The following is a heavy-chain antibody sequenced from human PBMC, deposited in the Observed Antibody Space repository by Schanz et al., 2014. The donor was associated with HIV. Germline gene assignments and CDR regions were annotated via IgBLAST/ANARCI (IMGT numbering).Heavy chain of an antibody. CDR2: ISAYNGNT. CDR1: GSTFPDLD. V-gene: IGHV1-18*01. CDR3: ARGAAEMATMTPWRY. J-gene: IGHJ4*02. D-gene: IGHD5-12*01. Sequence: QVRLAQSGAEVKRPGASVTVSCMAVGSTFPDLDINWVRQAAGQGLEWMAWISAYNGNTNYAQKFQGRLTMTTDTSTSTAYMELRSLRSDDTAVYYCARGAAEMATMTPWRYWGQGTLVTVSS.